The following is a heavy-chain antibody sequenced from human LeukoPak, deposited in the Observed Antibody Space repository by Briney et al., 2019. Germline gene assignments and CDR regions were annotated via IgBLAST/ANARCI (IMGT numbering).Heavy chain of an antibody. CDR2: MKQDGREK. V-gene: IGHV3-7*03. Sequence: PGGSLRLSCVASGFIFSNYWMSWVRQVPGKGLEWVANMKQDGREKYLVDSVKGRFTISRDNSKNTLYLQMNSLRAEDTAVYYCARDGRVLGSGGAFDIWGQGTMVTVSS. J-gene: IGHJ3*02. D-gene: IGHD6-25*01. CDR1: GFIFSNYW. CDR3: ARDGRVLGSGGAFDI.